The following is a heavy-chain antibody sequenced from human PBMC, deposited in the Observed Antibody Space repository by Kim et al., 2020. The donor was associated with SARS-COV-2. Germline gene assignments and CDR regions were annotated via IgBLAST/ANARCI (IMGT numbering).Heavy chain of an antibody. CDR3: AKVYGSGSENWFDT. CDR1: GFTFNNYA. J-gene: IGHJ5*02. CDR2: ISGSGYST. Sequence: GGSLRLSCAASGFTFNNYAMSWVRQAPGKGLEWVSSISGSGYSTYYGDAVKGRFTISRDNSKNTLYLQMNSLRAEDTALYYCAKVYGSGSENWFDTWGQGTLVTVSS. D-gene: IGHD3-10*01. V-gene: IGHV3-23*01.